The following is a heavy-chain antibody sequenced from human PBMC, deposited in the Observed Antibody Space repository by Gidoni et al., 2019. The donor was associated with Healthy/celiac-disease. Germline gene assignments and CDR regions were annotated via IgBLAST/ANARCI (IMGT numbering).Heavy chain of an antibody. CDR1: GGSISSGDSY. V-gene: IGHV4-30-4*01. CDR3: ARVRWFGVVA. CDR2: LYYSGGT. D-gene: IGHD3-10*01. J-gene: IGHJ5*02. Sequence: VQLQESGPGLVKPSQTLSLTCTVSGGSISSGDSYWSWIRQPPGKGLEWIGYLYYSGGTYYNPSLKSRVTISVDTSKNQFALKLSSVTAADTAVYYCARVRWFGVVAWGQGTLVTVSS.